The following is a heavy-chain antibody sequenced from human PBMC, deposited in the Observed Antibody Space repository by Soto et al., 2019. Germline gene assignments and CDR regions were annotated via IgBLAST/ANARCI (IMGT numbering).Heavy chain of an antibody. J-gene: IGHJ6*02. CDR1: GFTFNNHG. CDR2: IWYDGSNE. CDR3: ARVQGRWYGSGSYEGLDV. D-gene: IGHD3-10*01. Sequence: PGGSLRLSCAASGFTFNNHGMHWVRQAPGKGLEWVAVIWYDGSNEYYADSVKGRFTISRDNSKNTLYLQMNSLRAEDTAVYHCARVQGRWYGSGSYEGLDVWGQGTTVTVSS. V-gene: IGHV3-33*01.